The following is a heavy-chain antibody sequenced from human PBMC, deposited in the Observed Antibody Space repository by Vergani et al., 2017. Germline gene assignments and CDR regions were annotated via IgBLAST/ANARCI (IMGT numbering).Heavy chain of an antibody. Sequence: EVQLVESGGGLVKPGGSLRLSCAASGFTFSSYSMNWVRQAPGKGLEWVSSISSSSSYIYYADSVKGRFTISRDNAKNSLYLQMNSLRAEDTAVYYCWFRRWYPFNPFDYWGQGTLVTVSS. CDR1: GFTFSSYS. CDR2: ISSSSSYI. J-gene: IGHJ4*02. V-gene: IGHV3-21*01. D-gene: IGHD6-13*01. CDR3: WFRRWYPFNPFDY.